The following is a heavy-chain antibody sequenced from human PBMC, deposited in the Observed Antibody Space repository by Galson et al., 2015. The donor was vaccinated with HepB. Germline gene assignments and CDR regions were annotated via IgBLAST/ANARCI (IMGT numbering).Heavy chain of an antibody. Sequence: SLRLSCAASGFTFSSYAMQWVRQAPGKGLEYVSAIGSDGGRTYYADAVKGRFTISRDNSKNTLNLQMGSLSVEDMAVYYCARGRDGPNYLDYSVHGTLVTASS. CDR2: IGSDGGRT. CDR3: ARGRDGPNYLDY. J-gene: IGHJ4*01. D-gene: IGHD5-24*01. V-gene: IGHV3-64*02. CDR1: GFTFSSYA.